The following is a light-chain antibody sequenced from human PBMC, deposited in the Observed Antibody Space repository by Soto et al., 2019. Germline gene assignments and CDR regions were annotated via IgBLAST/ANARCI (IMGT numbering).Light chain of an antibody. J-gene: IGKJ1*01. Sequence: EIVMTQSPATLSVSPGERATLSCRASQSVSSNLAWYQQKPGQAPRLLIYGSSTSATGIPARFSGSGSWTEFTLNISSLQSEEFAVYYCQQYNNWWTVGQGTKVDIK. CDR1: QSVSSN. V-gene: IGKV3-15*01. CDR2: GSS. CDR3: QQYNNWWT.